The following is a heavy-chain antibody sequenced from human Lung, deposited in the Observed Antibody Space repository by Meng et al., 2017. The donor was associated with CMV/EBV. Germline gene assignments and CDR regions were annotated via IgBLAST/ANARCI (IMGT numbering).Heavy chain of an antibody. Sequence: SXKISCAASGFTFSSYAMHWARQAPGKGLEWVAVISYDGTNKYYADSVKGRFTISRDNSKNTLYLQMNSLRAEDTAVCYCARDQVDYWGQGTLVTVSS. J-gene: IGHJ4*02. CDR2: ISYDGTNK. V-gene: IGHV3-30-3*01. CDR3: ARDQVDY. CDR1: GFTFSSYA.